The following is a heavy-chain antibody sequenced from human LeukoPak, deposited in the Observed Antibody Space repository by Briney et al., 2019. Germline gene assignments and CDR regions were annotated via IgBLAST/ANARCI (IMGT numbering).Heavy chain of an antibody. CDR1: GFTFSSYS. CDR3: AKDRRYFDY. V-gene: IGHV3-23*01. J-gene: IGHJ4*02. Sequence: PGGSLRLSCAASGFTFSSYSMSWVRQAPGKGLEWVSVISDSGGSTYYADSVKGRFTISRDNSKNTLSLQINSLRAEDTAVYYCAKDRRYFDYWGQGTLVTVSS. CDR2: ISDSGGST.